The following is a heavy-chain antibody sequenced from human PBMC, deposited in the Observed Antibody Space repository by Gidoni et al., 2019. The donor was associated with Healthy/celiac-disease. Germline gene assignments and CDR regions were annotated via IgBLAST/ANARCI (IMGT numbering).Heavy chain of an antibody. CDR2: SYYSGST. CDR1: GGSISRGDYY. J-gene: IGHJ3*02. Sequence: QVQLQESGPGLVKPSQTLSLTCTVSGGSISRGDYYWSWFRQPPGKGREWIGYSYYSGSTYYNPSLKSRVTISVDTSKNQFSLKLSSVTAADTAVYYCAGSLLRYFDWSTALGTVDAFDIWGQGTMVTVSS. D-gene: IGHD3-9*01. V-gene: IGHV4-30-4*01. CDR3: AGSLLRYFDWSTALGTVDAFDI.